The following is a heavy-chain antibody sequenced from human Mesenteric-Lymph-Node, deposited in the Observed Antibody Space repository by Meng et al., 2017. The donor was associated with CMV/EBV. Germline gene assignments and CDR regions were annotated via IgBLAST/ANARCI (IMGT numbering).Heavy chain of an antibody. V-gene: IGHV3-30*04. D-gene: IGHD6-13*01. CDR3: ARDQIAAAVGGGWFDP. Sequence: SGCTFSSYAMHWVRQAPGKGLEWVAVILYDGSNKYYADSVKGRFTISRDNSKNTLYLQMNSLRAEDTAVYYCARDQIAAAVGGGWFDPWGQGTLVTVSS. CDR1: GCTFSSYA. CDR2: ILYDGSNK. J-gene: IGHJ5*02.